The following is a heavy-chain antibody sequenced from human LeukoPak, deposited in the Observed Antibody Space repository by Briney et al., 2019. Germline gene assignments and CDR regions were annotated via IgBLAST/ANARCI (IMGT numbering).Heavy chain of an antibody. J-gene: IGHJ4*02. D-gene: IGHD6-13*01. CDR3: AREDGYSSSWYSDY. V-gene: IGHV3-11*05. CDR2: ISSTSIYT. Sequence: GGSLRLSCAASGFTFSDYYMSWIRQAPGKGLEWVSDISSTSIYTNYADSVKGRFTISRDNAKNSLYLQMNSLRAEDTAVYYCAREDGYSSSWYSDYWGQGTRVTVSS. CDR1: GFTFSDYY.